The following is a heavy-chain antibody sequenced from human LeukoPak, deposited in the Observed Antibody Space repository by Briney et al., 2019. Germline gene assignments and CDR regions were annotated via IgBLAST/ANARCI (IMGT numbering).Heavy chain of an antibody. D-gene: IGHD2-15*01. J-gene: IGHJ5*01. CDR3: ARTLDCSGGRYFLLYWFDS. CDR1: GGSISNTSYY. Sequence: PSETLSLTCTVSGGSISNTSYYWGWIRQPPGEGLECIGTIYYSGSTYYNPSLKSRVTMSVDTSKNQFSLKLSSVTAADTAVYYCARTLDCSGGRYFLLYWFDSWGQGTPVIVSS. V-gene: IGHV4-39*01. CDR2: IYYSGST.